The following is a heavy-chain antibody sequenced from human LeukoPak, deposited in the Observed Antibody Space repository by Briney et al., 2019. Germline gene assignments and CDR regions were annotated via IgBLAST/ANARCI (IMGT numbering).Heavy chain of an antibody. D-gene: IGHD3-10*01. V-gene: IGHV4-59*12. CDR1: GGSISSYY. Sequence: SETLSLTCTVSGGSISSYYWSWIRQPPGKGLEWIGYIYYSGSTNYDPSLKSRVTISVDTSKNQFSLKLSSVTAADTAVYYCAREQDYYGSGSYLNYWGQGTLVTVSS. J-gene: IGHJ4*02. CDR2: IYYSGST. CDR3: AREQDYYGSGSYLNY.